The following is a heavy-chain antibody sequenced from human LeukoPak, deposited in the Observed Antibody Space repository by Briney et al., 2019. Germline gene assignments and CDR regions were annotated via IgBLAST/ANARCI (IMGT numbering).Heavy chain of an antibody. D-gene: IGHD3-10*01. CDR3: ARDGEYYYGSGSHNWFDP. CDR1: GYTFTSYA. Sequence: ASVKVSCKASGYTFTSYAMNWVRQAPGQGLEWMGWINTNTGNPTYAQGFTGRFVFSLDTSVSTAYLQISSLKAEDTAVYHCARDGEYYYGSGSHNWFDPWGQGTLVTVSS. CDR2: INTNTGNP. J-gene: IGHJ5*02. V-gene: IGHV7-4-1*02.